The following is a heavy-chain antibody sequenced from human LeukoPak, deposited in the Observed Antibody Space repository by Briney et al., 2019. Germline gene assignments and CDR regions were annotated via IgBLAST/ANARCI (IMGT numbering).Heavy chain of an antibody. V-gene: IGHV3-23*01. CDR3: AKATGTFYYFDY. CDR1: GFTFNNYA. D-gene: IGHD1-1*01. Sequence: GGSLRLSCAASGFTFNNYALTWVRQTPGKGLECVSAISGDGVSPYYVDSVRGRFTISRDNSKNTLYLQMNSLRAEDTAVYYCAKATGTFYYFDYWGQGTLVTVSS. CDR2: ISGDGVSP. J-gene: IGHJ4*02.